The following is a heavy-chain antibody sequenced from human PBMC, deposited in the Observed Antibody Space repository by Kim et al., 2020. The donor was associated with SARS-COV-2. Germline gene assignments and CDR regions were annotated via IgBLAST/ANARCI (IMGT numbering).Heavy chain of an antibody. D-gene: IGHD6-6*01. CDR3: AREGYSSSNWFDP. J-gene: IGHJ5*02. Sequence: YTPSLKSRVTISVDTSKNQFSLKLSSVTAADTAVYYCAREGYSSSNWFDPWGQGTLVTVSS. V-gene: IGHV4-59*01.